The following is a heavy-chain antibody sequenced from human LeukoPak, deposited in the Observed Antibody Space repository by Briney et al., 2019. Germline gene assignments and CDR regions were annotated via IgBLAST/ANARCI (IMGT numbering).Heavy chain of an antibody. V-gene: IGHV3-30*03. CDR3: ARTTAPGIAERFESDY. Sequence: GGSLRLSCAASGFTFSSYGMHWVRQAPGKGLEWVAVISYDGSNKYYADSVKGRFTISRDNSKNTLYLQINSLRAEDTAVYYCARTTAPGIAERFESDYWGQGTLVTVSS. D-gene: IGHD6-13*01. CDR1: GFTFSSYG. CDR2: ISYDGSNK. J-gene: IGHJ4*02.